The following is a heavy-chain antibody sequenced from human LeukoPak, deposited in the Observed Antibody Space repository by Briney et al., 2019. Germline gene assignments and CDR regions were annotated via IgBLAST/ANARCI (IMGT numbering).Heavy chain of an antibody. J-gene: IGHJ4*02. Sequence: GSSVKVSCKASGGTFSSYAISWVRQAPGQGLEWMGGIIPIFGTANCAQKFQGRVTITADESTSTAYMELSSLRSEDTAVYYCARTYDFWTGYYFDYWGQGTLVTVSS. V-gene: IGHV1-69*01. CDR3: ARTYDFWTGYYFDY. CDR2: IIPIFGTA. D-gene: IGHD3-3*01. CDR1: GGTFSSYA.